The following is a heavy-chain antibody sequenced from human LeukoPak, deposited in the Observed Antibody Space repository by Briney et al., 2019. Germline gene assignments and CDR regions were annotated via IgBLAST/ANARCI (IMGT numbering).Heavy chain of an antibody. D-gene: IGHD4-17*01. CDR1: GGSFSGYY. V-gene: IGHV4-34*01. CDR3: ARDGNTVTGNWFDP. Sequence: SETLSLTCAVYGGSFSGYYWSWIRQPPGKGLEWIGEINHSGSNNYNPSLKSRVTISVDTSKNQFSLKLSSVTAADTAVYYCARDGNTVTGNWFDPWGQGTLVTVSS. J-gene: IGHJ5*02. CDR2: INHSGSN.